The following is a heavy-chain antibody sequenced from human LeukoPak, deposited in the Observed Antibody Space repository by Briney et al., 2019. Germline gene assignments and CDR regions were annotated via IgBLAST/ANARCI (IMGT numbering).Heavy chain of an antibody. CDR2: ISDSGGST. CDR1: GFTFSTYG. D-gene: IGHD3-22*01. J-gene: IGHJ4*02. V-gene: IGHV3-23*01. Sequence: GGSLRLSCAASGFTFSTYGMSWVRQAPGKGLEWVSAISDSGGSTYYADSVKGRFTISRDNSKNTLYLQMNSLRAEDTAVYYCAKGPTMTLWFWGQGTLVTVSS. CDR3: AKGPTMTLWF.